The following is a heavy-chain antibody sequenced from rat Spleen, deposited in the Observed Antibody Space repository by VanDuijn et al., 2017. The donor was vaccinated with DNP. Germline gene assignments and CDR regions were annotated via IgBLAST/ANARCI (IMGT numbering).Heavy chain of an antibody. V-gene: IGHV5-27*01. CDR2: ISSSSGTI. CDR3: TRGPIYYSTSYIPDY. Sequence: EVQLVESGGGLIQPGRSLKLSCAASGFTFSDYYMAWVRQAPTKGLEWVAYISSSSGTIYYADTVKGRFTISRDNAQNTLYLHMNSLRSEDTATYYCTRGPIYYSTSYIPDYWGQGVMVTVSS. D-gene: IGHD1-2*01. CDR1: GFTFSDYY. J-gene: IGHJ2*01.